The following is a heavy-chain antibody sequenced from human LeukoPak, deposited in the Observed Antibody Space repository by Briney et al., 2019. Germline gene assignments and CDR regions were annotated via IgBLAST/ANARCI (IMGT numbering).Heavy chain of an antibody. CDR1: GFTFSSYS. CDR2: IYSGGNT. J-gene: IGHJ4*02. V-gene: IGHV3-23*05. Sequence: PGGSLRLSCAASGFTFSSYSMNWVRQAPGKGLEWVSFIYSGGNTHYSDSVKGRFTISRDNSENTLYLQMNSLRAEDTALYYCSNGRTSSGTLQHDYWGQGTLVTVSS. CDR3: SNGRTSSGTLQHDY. D-gene: IGHD6-19*01.